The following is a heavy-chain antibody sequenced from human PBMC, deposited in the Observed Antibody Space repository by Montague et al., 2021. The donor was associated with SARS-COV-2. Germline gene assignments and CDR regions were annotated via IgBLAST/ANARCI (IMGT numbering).Heavy chain of an antibody. Sequence: SETLSLTCAVYGGSFSGYYWSWIRQPPGKGLEWIGEINHSGSTNYNPSLKSRVTISVDTSKNQFSLKLSSVTAADTAVYYCATLPSSITIFVVVQGYYFDDWGQGTLVTVSS. V-gene: IGHV4-34*01. CDR1: GGSFSGYY. CDR3: ATLPSSITIFVVVQGYYFDD. CDR2: INHSGST. J-gene: IGHJ4*02. D-gene: IGHD3-3*01.